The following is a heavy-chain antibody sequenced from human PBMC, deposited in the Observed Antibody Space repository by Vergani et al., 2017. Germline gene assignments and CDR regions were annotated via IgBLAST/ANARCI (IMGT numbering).Heavy chain of an antibody. Sequence: QVQLQESGPGLVKPSQTLSLTCTVSGGSISSGSYYWSWIRQPAGKGLEWIGRIYTSGSTNYNPSLKSRVTISVDTSKNQFSLKLSSVTAADTAVYYCARDYYSSSSGNNWFDPWGQGTLVTVSS. CDR2: IYTSGST. J-gene: IGHJ5*02. CDR1: GGSISSGSYY. CDR3: ARDYYSSSSGNNWFDP. V-gene: IGHV4-61*02. D-gene: IGHD6-6*01.